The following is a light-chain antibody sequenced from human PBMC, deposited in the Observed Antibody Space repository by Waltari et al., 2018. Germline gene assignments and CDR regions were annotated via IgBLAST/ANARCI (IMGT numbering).Light chain of an antibody. CDR3: QQSYTTPLT. V-gene: IGKV1-39*01. J-gene: IGKJ4*01. CDR1: PNINNY. Sequence: DIQMTQSPSSLSASVGDRGTITCRARPNINNYLNWYQQKPGKAPKLLIYGASNLQSGVPSRFSGSGSGADFTLTISSLQPGDFATYHCQQSYTTPLTFGGGTKVEIK. CDR2: GAS.